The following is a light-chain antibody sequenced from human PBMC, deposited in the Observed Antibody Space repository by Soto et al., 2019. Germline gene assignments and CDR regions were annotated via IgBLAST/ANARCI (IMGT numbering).Light chain of an antibody. CDR1: QSVSSY. CDR2: DAS. CDR3: QHFGNSLWT. J-gene: IGKJ1*01. Sequence: EIVLTQSPATLSLSPGERATLSCRASQSVSSYLAWYQQKPGQAPRLLIYDASNRATGIPARFSGSGSGTDFTLTISSLEPEDFAVYYCQHFGNSLWTFGQVTKVEI. V-gene: IGKV3-11*01.